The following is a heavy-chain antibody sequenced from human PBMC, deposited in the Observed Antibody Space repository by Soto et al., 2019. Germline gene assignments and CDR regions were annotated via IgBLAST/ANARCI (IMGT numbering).Heavy chain of an antibody. V-gene: IGHV4-59*01. CDR2: IYYSGST. Sequence: SETLSLTCSVSGDSISSYYWSWIRQPPGKGLEWIGCIYYSGSTNYNPSLKSRVTMSVDTSNNQFSLNLRSVTAADTAVYYCAGDDGQVGRFHPWGQGTLVTVSS. CDR3: AGDDGQVGRFHP. J-gene: IGHJ5*02. CDR1: GDSISSYY.